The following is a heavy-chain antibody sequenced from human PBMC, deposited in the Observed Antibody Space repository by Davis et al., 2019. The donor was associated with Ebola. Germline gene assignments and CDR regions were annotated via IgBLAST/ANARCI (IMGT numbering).Heavy chain of an antibody. CDR3: AKDPSSIAVAGTFSDY. V-gene: IGHV3-23*01. J-gene: IGHJ4*02. D-gene: IGHD6-19*01. Sequence: GESLKISCAASGFTFSTYAMSWVRQAPGKGLEWVSAISGSGGSTYYADSVKGRFTISRDNSKNTLYLQMNSLRAEDTAVYYCAKDPSSIAVAGTFSDYWGQGTLVTVSS. CDR1: GFTFSTYA. CDR2: ISGSGGST.